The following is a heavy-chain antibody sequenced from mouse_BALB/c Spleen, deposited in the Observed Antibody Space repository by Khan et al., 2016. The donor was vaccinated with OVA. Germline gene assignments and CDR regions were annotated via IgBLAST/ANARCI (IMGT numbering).Heavy chain of an antibody. CDR1: GYTFTSYW. CDR2: INPTSGYT. CDR3: ARDRIDY. Sequence: QMQLEESGAELAKPGASVKMSCKASGYTFTSYWMHWIKQRPGQGLEWIGYINPTSGYTDYNQKFKDKATLTADKSSSTAYMQLSSLTSDDCAVYYCARDRIDYWGQGTALTVSA. V-gene: IGHV1-7*01. J-gene: IGHJ2*01.